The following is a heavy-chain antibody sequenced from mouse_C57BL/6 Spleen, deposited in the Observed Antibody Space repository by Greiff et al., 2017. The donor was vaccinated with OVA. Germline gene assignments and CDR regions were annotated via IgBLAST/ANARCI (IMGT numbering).Heavy chain of an antibody. J-gene: IGHJ4*01. CDR1: GYTFTDYE. V-gene: IGHV1-15*01. CDR2: IDPETGGT. D-gene: IGHD1-1*01. Sequence: QVQLKQSGAELVRPGASVTLSCKASGYTFTDYEMHWVKQTPVHGLEWIGAIDPETGGTAYNQKFKGKAILTADKSSSTAYMELRSLTSEDSAVYYCTRYYYGLDYWGQGTSVTVSS. CDR3: TRYYYGLDY.